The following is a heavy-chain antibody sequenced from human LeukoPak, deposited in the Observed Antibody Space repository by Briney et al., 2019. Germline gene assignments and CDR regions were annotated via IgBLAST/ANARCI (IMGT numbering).Heavy chain of an antibody. CDR3: ARVSVAMIFTQGAFDI. D-gene: IGHD3-22*01. Sequence: SETLSLTCTVSGGSISSSSYYWGWIRQPPGKGLEWIGSIYYSGSTYYNPSLKSRVTISVDTSKNQFSLKLSSVTAADTAVYYCARVSVAMIFTQGAFDIWGQGTMVTVSS. V-gene: IGHV4-39*07. CDR1: GGSISSSSYY. J-gene: IGHJ3*02. CDR2: IYYSGST.